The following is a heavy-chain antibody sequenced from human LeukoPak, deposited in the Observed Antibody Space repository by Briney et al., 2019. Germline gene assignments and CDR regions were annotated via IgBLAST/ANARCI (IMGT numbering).Heavy chain of an antibody. CDR2: ISSSSSYI. Sequence: GGSLRLSCAASGFTFSSYSMNWVRQAPGKGLEWVSSISSSSSYIYYADSVKGRFTISRDNAKNSLYLQMNSMRAEDTAVYYCARGAGGKTDYWGQGTLVTVSS. D-gene: IGHD2-8*02. J-gene: IGHJ4*02. CDR1: GFTFSSYS. V-gene: IGHV3-21*01. CDR3: ARGAGGKTDY.